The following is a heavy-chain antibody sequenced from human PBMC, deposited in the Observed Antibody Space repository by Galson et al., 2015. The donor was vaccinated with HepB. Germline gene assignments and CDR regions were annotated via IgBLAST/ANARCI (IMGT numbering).Heavy chain of an antibody. J-gene: IGHJ4*02. V-gene: IGHV4-39*01. CDR2: IYYSGST. Sequence: LSLTCTVSGGSISSSSYYWGWIRQPPGKGLEWIGSIYYSGSTYYNPSLKSRVTISVDTSKNQFSLKLSSVTAADTAVYYCARQGSYYGSGSYYNVEYYFDYWGQGTLVTVSS. CDR1: GGSISSSSYY. CDR3: ARQGSYYGSGSYYNVEYYFDY. D-gene: IGHD3-10*01.